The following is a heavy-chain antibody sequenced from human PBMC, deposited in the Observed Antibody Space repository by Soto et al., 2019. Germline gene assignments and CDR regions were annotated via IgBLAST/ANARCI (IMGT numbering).Heavy chain of an antibody. Sequence: PSETLSLTCTVSGGSISSYYWSWIRQPPGKGLEWIGYIYYSGSTNYNPSLKSRVTISVDTSKSQFSLKLSSVTAADTAVYYCARHYGSGSYDPYYYYGMDVWGQGTTVTVSS. D-gene: IGHD3-10*01. CDR3: ARHYGSGSYDPYYYYGMDV. CDR1: GGSISSYY. V-gene: IGHV4-59*08. CDR2: IYYSGST. J-gene: IGHJ6*02.